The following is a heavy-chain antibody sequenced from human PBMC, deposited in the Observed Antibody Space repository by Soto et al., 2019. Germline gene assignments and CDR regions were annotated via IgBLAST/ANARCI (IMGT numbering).Heavy chain of an antibody. CDR3: ARDLVRYCSSTSCYDSYYGMDV. J-gene: IGHJ6*02. CDR2: INPNSGGT. CDR1: GYTFTGYY. D-gene: IGHD2-2*01. V-gene: IGHV1-2*04. Sequence: ASVEVSCKXSGYTFTGYYMHWVRQAPGQGLEWMGWINPNSGGTNYAQKFQGWVTMTRDTSISTAYMELSRLRSDDTAVYYCARDLVRYCSSTSCYDSYYGMDVWGQGTTVTVSS.